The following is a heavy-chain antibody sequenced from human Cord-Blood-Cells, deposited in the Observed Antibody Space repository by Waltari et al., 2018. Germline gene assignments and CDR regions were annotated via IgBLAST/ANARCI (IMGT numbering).Heavy chain of an antibody. Sequence: EVQLVESGGGLVKPGGSLRLSCAASGFTFSSYRMNWVRQAPGKGLEWISSISSSSSYIYYADSVKGRFTISRDNAKNSLYLQMNSLRAEDTAVYYCARDPPPGGYMDVWGKGTTVTVSS. CDR1: GFTFSSYR. CDR2: ISSSSSYI. CDR3: ARDPPPGGYMDV. J-gene: IGHJ6*03. V-gene: IGHV3-21*01.